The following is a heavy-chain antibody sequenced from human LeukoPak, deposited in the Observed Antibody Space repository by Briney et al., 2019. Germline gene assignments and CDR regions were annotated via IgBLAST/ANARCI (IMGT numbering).Heavy chain of an antibody. CDR2: ISGSGGST. Sequence: GGSLRLSCTASGFTFSSYAMSWVRQAPGKGLDWVSAISGSGGSTYYADSVKGRFTISRDNSKNTLYLQMNSLRAEDTAVYYCAKEGVDYYDSSGYSHWGQGTLVTVSS. D-gene: IGHD3-22*01. CDR1: GFTFSSYA. J-gene: IGHJ4*02. V-gene: IGHV3-23*01. CDR3: AKEGVDYYDSSGYSH.